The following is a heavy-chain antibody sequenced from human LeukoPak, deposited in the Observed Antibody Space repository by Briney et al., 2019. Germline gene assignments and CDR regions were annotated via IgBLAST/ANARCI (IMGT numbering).Heavy chain of an antibody. J-gene: IGHJ5*02. D-gene: IGHD6-6*01. CDR3: ARSRIAARNKFTHTHNWFDP. CDR1: GYTFTGYY. Sequence: ASVKVSCKASGYTFTGYYMHWVRQAPGQGLEWMGWINPNSGGTNYAQKFQGRVTMTRDTSISTAYMELSRLRSDDTAVYYCARSRIAARNKFTHTHNWFDPWGQGTLVTVSS. CDR2: INPNSGGT. V-gene: IGHV1-2*02.